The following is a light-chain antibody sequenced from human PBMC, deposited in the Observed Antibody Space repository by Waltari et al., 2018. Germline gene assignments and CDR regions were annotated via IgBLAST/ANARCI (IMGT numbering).Light chain of an antibody. CDR2: YDR. V-gene: IGLV3-21*04. J-gene: IGLJ1*01. CDR1: NIGTYS. CDR3: HVWHPHVDPGV. Sequence: SYVVTQPPSVSVAPGEPATIPCGGDNIGTYSLHWYQQKAGQAPVLVIFYDRDRPSGIPDRFAGSNSGNTATLTISRVEAGDEARYYCHVWHPHVDPGVFGTGTEVTVL.